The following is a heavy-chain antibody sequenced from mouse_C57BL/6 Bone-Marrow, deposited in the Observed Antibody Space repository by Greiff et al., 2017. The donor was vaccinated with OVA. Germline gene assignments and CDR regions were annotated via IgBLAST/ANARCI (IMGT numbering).Heavy chain of an antibody. CDR3: ARVITTVRYYFDY. CDR1: GYTFTDYY. J-gene: IGHJ2*01. D-gene: IGHD1-2*01. V-gene: IGHV1-19*01. Sequence: VQLQQSGPVLVKPGASVKMSCKASGYTFTDYYMNWVKQSHGKSLEWIGVINPYNGGTSYNQKFKGKATLHVDKSYSTAYMELNSLSSEDSAVYYCARVITTVRYYFDYWGQGTTLTVSS. CDR2: INPYNGGT.